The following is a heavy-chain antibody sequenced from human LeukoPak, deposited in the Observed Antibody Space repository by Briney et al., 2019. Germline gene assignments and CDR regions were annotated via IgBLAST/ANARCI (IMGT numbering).Heavy chain of an antibody. D-gene: IGHD3-9*01. Sequence: ASVTVSFKASGYTFTSYYMHWMRQPPGQGLEWMGVINTSGGSTSYAQKFQGRVTITMDRSTSTVYMDLSSLRPVDTAVYYCARDGCDYDILTGYYYYCSEGRLVTVSA. CDR3: ARDGCDYDILTGYYYY. CDR1: GYTFTSYY. J-gene: IGHJ4*02. CDR2: INTSGGST. V-gene: IGHV1-46*01.